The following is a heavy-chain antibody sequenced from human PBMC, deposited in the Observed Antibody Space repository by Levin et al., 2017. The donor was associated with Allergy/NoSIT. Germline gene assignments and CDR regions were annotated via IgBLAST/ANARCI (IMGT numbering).Heavy chain of an antibody. CDR3: ARGGTAMAPYYYYYYYMDV. V-gene: IGHV4-34*01. D-gene: IGHD5-18*01. CDR2: INHSGST. Sequence: SQTLSLTCAVYGGSFSGYYWSWIRQPPGKGLEWIGEINHSGSTNYNPSLKSRVTISVDTSKNQFSLKLSSVTAADTAVYYCARGGTAMAPYYYYYYYMDVWGKGTTVTVSS. J-gene: IGHJ6*03. CDR1: GGSFSGYY.